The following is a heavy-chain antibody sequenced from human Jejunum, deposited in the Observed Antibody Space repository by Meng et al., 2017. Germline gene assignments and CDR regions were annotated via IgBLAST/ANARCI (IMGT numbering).Heavy chain of an antibody. V-gene: IGHV3-74*01. D-gene: IGHD1-14*01. CDR2: INSDGSGT. Sequence: GGSLRLSCAVSGFTFRSYWMHWVRQAPGKGLVWVSRINSDGSGTTYADSVKGRFTISRGNAKNTLYLQMNSLRVEDTAVYYCARDQDGAGPTVDYWGQGTLVTVSS. CDR1: GFTFRSYW. CDR3: ARDQDGAGPTVDY. J-gene: IGHJ4*02.